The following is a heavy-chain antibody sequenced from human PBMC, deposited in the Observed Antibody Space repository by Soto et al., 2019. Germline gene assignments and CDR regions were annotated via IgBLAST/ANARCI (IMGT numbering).Heavy chain of an antibody. D-gene: IGHD2-2*01. J-gene: IGHJ6*02. CDR2: ISGSGGST. Sequence: GGSLRLSCAASGFTFSSYAMSWVRQAPGKGLEWVSAISGSGGSTSYAQKFQGRVTMTRDTSTSTVYMELSSLRSEDTAVYYCARDAIVVVPAAMMFLGVYYYYYGMDVWGQGTTVTVSS. CDR3: ARDAIVVVPAAMMFLGVYYYYYGMDV. CDR1: GFTFSSYA. V-gene: IGHV3-23*01.